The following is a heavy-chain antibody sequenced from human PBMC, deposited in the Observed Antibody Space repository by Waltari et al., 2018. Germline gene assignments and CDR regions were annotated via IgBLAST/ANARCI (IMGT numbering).Heavy chain of an antibody. J-gene: IGHJ3*01. V-gene: IGHV1-3*01. D-gene: IGHD6-19*01. CDR2: INAGNGNT. CDR1: GYSFTHYA. Sequence: QVQLVQSWAEVKNPGASVKVSCRASGYSFTHYAMHWVRQAPGQRLEWMGWINAGNGNTKYSQKFQGRVTITSDTSASIVYMELSSLRSEDTAVYYCAREGQWPTWGQGTMVTVSS. CDR3: AREGQWPT.